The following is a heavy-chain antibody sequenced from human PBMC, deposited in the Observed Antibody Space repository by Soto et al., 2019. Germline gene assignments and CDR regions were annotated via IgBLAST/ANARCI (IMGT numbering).Heavy chain of an antibody. CDR3: AGGDYYHSSGYYFYYYTMDV. Sequence: PSETLSLTCTVSGGSISSSSYYWGWIRQPPGKGLEWIGNVYYGGSTYYNPSLKSRVTISVETSKSQFSLKLSSVTAADTAVYYCAGGDYYHSSGYYFYYYTMDVWGQGTTVTFSS. J-gene: IGHJ6*02. D-gene: IGHD3-22*01. CDR1: GGSISSSSYY. V-gene: IGHV4-39*01. CDR2: VYYGGST.